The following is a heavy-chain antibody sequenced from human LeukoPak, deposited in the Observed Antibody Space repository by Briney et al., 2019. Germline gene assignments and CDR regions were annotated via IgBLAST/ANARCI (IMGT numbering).Heavy chain of an antibody. CDR3: ARTYRTYCGGDCQSDAFDI. V-gene: IGHV4-31*03. D-gene: IGHD2-21*02. Sequence: PSETLSLTCTVSGGSISSGGYYWSWIRQHPGKGLEWIRYIYYSGSTYYNPSLKSRVTISVDTSKNQFSLKLSSVTAADTAVYYCARTYRTYCGGDCQSDAFDIWGQGTMVTVSS. J-gene: IGHJ3*02. CDR1: GGSISSGGYY. CDR2: IYYSGST.